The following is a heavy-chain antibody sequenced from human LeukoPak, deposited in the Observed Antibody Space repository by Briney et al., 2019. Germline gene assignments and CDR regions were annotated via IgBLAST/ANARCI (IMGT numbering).Heavy chain of an antibody. CDR2: ISSDGSST. J-gene: IGHJ4*02. CDR1: GFTFSSYW. Sequence: GGSLSLSCAASGFTFSSYWMHWVRQAPGEGLVWVSRISSDGSSTTFADSVKGRFTISRDNAKNTLYLQMNSLRAEDTAVYYCARISYESRGYYDYWGQGTLVTVSS. V-gene: IGHV3-74*01. D-gene: IGHD3-22*01. CDR3: ARISYESRGYYDY.